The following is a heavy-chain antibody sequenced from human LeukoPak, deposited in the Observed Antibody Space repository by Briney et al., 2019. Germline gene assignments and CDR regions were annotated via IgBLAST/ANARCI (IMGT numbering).Heavy chain of an antibody. V-gene: IGHV6-1*01. CDR2: ACYRSKWYF. CDR1: GDSVSSNSAA. CDR3: ARDLVVFVGQTYSMDV. Sequence: SQTLSLTCAISGDSVSSNSAAWNWIRQSPSRGLEWLGRACYRSKWYFDYAVSVKSRIAINPDTSKNQLSLHLSSVTPEDTAIYYCARDLVVFVGQTYSMDVWGQGTTVTVPS. D-gene: IGHD2-15*01. J-gene: IGHJ6*02.